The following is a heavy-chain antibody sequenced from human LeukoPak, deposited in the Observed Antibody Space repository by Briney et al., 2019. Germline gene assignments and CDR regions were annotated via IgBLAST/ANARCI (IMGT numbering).Heavy chain of an antibody. CDR1: GGSISSYY. D-gene: IGHD4-23*01. Sequence: ASETLSLTCTVSGGSISSYYWGWIRQPPGKGLEWIGYIYYSGSTNYNPSLKSRVTISVDTSKNQFSLKLSSVTAADTAVYYCARVQAYGGKGYFDYWGQGTLVTVSS. J-gene: IGHJ4*02. V-gene: IGHV4-59*01. CDR3: ARVQAYGGKGYFDY. CDR2: IYYSGST.